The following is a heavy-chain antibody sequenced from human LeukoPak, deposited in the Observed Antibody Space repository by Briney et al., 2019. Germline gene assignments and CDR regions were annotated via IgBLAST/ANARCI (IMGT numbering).Heavy chain of an antibody. V-gene: IGHV3-53*01. D-gene: IGHD3-22*01. Sequence: GGSLRLSCAASGFIVSSNYMSWVRQAPGKGLEWVSVISSGGNTYYADSVKGRFTIFRDISKNTLYLQMNGLRAEDTAVYYCAREVRGYYFDYWGQGTLVTVSS. CDR3: AREVRGYYFDY. CDR1: GFIVSSNY. J-gene: IGHJ4*02. CDR2: ISSGGNT.